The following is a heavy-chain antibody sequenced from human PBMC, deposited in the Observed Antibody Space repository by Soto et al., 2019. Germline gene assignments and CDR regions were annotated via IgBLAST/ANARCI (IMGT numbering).Heavy chain of an antibody. CDR2: ISGSGGST. J-gene: IGHJ4*02. CDR1: GFTFSSYA. D-gene: IGHD6-19*01. Sequence: GGSLRLSCAASGFTFSSYAMSWVRQAPGKGLEWVSAISGSGGSTYYADSVKGRFTISRDNSKNTLYLQMNSLRAEDTAVYYCARAYSSGWYYLDYWGQGTLVTVSS. V-gene: IGHV3-23*01. CDR3: ARAYSSGWYYLDY.